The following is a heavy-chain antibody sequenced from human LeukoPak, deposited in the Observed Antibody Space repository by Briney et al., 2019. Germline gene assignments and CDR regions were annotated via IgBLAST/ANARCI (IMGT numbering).Heavy chain of an antibody. CDR2: IYYSGST. CDR1: GGSISSYY. D-gene: IGHD2-15*01. CDR3: ARSLKYCSGGSCFDP. V-gene: IGHV4-59*08. J-gene: IGHJ5*02. Sequence: SETLSLTCTVSGGSISSYYWSWIRQPPGKGLEWIGYIYYSGSTNYNPSPKSRVTISVDTSKNQFSLKLSSVTAADTAVYYCARSLKYCSGGSCFDPWGQGTLVTVSS.